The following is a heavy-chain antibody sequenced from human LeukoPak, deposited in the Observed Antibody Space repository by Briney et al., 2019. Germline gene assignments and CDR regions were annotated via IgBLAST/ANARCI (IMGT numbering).Heavy chain of an antibody. V-gene: IGHV4-34*01. CDR3: ARGGITIFGVVIIPPFDY. D-gene: IGHD3-3*01. CDR2: INHSGST. CDR1: GGSFRGYY. J-gene: IGHJ4*02. Sequence: SETLSLTCAVYGGSFRGYYWSWIRQPPGKGLEWIGEINHSGSTNYNPSLKSRVTISVDTSKNQFSLKLSSVTAADTAVYYCARGGITIFGVVIIPPFDYWGQGTLVTVSS.